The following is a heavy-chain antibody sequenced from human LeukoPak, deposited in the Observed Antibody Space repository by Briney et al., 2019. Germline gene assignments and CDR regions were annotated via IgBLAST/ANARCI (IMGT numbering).Heavy chain of an antibody. CDR1: GGTFSNFA. J-gene: IGHJ4*02. Sequence: GASVKVACKASGGTFSNFAISWVRQPLGQGLEWMGGIIPILGTANYAQKFQGRVTITADESTSTAYMELSSLRSEDTAFYHCATSPTGDSPGYWGQGTLVTVSS. D-gene: IGHD2-21*02. V-gene: IGHV1-69*13. CDR2: IIPILGTA. CDR3: ATSPTGDSPGY.